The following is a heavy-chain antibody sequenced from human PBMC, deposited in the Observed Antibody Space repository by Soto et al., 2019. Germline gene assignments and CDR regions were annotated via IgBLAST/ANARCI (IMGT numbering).Heavy chain of an antibody. V-gene: IGHV3-48*02. CDR3: ARSITIFGVVIIWFGAFDI. CDR2: ISSSSSTI. CDR1: GFTFSSYS. D-gene: IGHD3-3*01. Sequence: LSLTCAASGFTFSSYSMNWVRQAPGKGLEWVSYISSSSSTIYYADSVKGRFTISRDNAKNSLYLQMNSLRDEDTAVYYCARSITIFGVVIIWFGAFDIWGQGTMVTVSS. J-gene: IGHJ3*02.